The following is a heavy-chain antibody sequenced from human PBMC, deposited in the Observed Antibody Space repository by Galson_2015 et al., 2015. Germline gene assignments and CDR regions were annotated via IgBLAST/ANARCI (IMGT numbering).Heavy chain of an antibody. CDR1: GYTFTSYD. D-gene: IGHD6-19*01. J-gene: IGHJ4*02. Sequence: SVKVSCKASGYTFTSYDIHWVRQATGQGLEWMGWMNPNSGNTGYPQKFQGRVTMTRDTSISTAYMELSSLRSEDTAVYFCARALAGTAYWGQGTLVTVSS. CDR2: MNPNSGNT. CDR3: ARALAGTAY. V-gene: IGHV1-8*01.